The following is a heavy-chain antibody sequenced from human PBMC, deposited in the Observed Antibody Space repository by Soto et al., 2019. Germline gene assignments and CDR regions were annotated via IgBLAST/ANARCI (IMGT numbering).Heavy chain of an antibody. Sequence: EVQLVESGGGLIQPGGSLRLSCAASGFTVSGNYMSWVRQAPGKGLEWVSLIYGGGTTYYADSVKGRFTISRDNSKNTLYLQMNSLRAEDTAVYYCARDTSSGWYWYFDLWGRGTLVTVSS. V-gene: IGHV3-53*01. CDR2: IYGGGTT. CDR1: GFTVSGNY. D-gene: IGHD6-19*01. J-gene: IGHJ2*01. CDR3: ARDTSSGWYWYFDL.